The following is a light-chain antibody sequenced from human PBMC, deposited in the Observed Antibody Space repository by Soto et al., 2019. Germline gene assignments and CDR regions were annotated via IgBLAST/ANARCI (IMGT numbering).Light chain of an antibody. V-gene: IGKV1-27*01. J-gene: IGKJ1*01. CDR3: PKYNSGPVW. Sequence: DIQMTQSPSSLSASVGDRVTITCRASQGISNYLAWYQQKPWKVPKLLIYAASTLQSGVPSRFSGSGSGTDYTLTISSLQPEGVATYYCPKYNSGPVWFGQGTKVEI. CDR1: QGISNY. CDR2: AAS.